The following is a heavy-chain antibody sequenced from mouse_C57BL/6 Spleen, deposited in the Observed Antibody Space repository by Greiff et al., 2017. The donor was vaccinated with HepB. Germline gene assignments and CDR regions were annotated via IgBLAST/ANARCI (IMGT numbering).Heavy chain of an antibody. CDR2: IDPSDSET. V-gene: IGHV1-52*01. CDR3: ARWGSYYSNLYAMDY. CDR1: GYTFTSYW. Sequence: QVQLQQPGAELVRPGSSVKLSCKASGYTFTSYWMHWVKQRPIQGLEWIGNIDPSDSETHYNQKFKDKATLTVDKSSSTAYMQLSSLTSEDSAVYYCARWGSYYSNLYAMDYWGQGTSVTVSS. J-gene: IGHJ4*01. D-gene: IGHD2-5*01.